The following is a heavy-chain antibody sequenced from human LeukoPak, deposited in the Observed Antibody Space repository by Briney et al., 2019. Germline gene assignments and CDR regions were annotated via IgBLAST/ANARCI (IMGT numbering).Heavy chain of an antibody. CDR1: GFTFSNAW. CDR2: IKSKTDGGTT. Sequence: GGSPRLSCAASGFTFSNAWMSWVRQAPGEGLEWVGRIKSKTDGGTTDYAAPVKGRFTISRDDSKNTLYLQMNSLKTEDTAVYYCTTVGWLPSLYYYYYMDVWGKGTTVTVSS. V-gene: IGHV3-15*01. CDR3: TTVGWLPSLYYYYYMDV. J-gene: IGHJ6*03. D-gene: IGHD3-22*01.